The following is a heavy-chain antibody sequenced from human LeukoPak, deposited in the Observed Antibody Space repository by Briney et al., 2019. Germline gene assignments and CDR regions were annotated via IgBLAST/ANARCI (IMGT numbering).Heavy chain of an antibody. Sequence: SETLSLTCAVYGGPFSGYYWSWIRQPPGKGLEWIGEINHSGSTNYNPSLKSRVTISVDTSKNQFSLKLSSVTAADTAVYYCATTFLDTAMVKGGYWFDPWGQGTLVTVSS. J-gene: IGHJ5*02. CDR2: INHSGST. CDR1: GGPFSGYY. CDR3: ATTFLDTAMVKGGYWFDP. V-gene: IGHV4-34*01. D-gene: IGHD5-18*01.